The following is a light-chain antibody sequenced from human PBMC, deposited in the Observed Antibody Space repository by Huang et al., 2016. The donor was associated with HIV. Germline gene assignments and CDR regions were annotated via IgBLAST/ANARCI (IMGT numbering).Light chain of an antibody. Sequence: IVLTQSPVTLSLSPGERATLSCRASQSVSIYLAWYQHKPGQAPRLFIYDTSNRATGIPARFSGSGSGTDFNLTISSLDPEDFAIYYCQQRSKWPITFGQGTRLDIK. CDR3: QQRSKWPIT. V-gene: IGKV3-11*01. J-gene: IGKJ5*01. CDR1: QSVSIY. CDR2: DTS.